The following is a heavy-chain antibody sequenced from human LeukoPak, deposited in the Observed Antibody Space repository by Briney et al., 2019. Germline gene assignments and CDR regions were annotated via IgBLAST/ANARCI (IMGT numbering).Heavy chain of an antibody. CDR1: GFTFSSYG. V-gene: IGHV3-30*18. D-gene: IGHD2-2*01. CDR3: AKGSTESGP. J-gene: IGHJ5*02. CDR2: ISYDGSNK. Sequence: GRSLRLSCAASGFTFSSYGMHWVRQAPGKGLEWVAVISYDGSNKYYADSVKGRFTISRDNSKNTLYLQMNSLRAEDTAVYYCAKGSTESGPWGQGTLVTVSS.